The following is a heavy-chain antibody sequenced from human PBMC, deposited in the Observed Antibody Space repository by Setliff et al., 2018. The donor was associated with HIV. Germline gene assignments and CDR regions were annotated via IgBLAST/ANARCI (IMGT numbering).Heavy chain of an antibody. V-gene: IGHV1-2*02. CDR2: INPKNGVT. D-gene: IGHD5-12*01. CDR1: GYDFDFYY. CDR3: ARAWGGSGYYAFDH. J-gene: IGHJ4*02. Sequence: ASVKVSCKSSGYDFDFYYVHWVRQAPGQGLEWMGWINPKNGVTNYARKFQGRVTMTGDTSISAVYMDLSRLRSDDTAVYYCARAWGGSGYYAFDHWGQGTLVTVSS.